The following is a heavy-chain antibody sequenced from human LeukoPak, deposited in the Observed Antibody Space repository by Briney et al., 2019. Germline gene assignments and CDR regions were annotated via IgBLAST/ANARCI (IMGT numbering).Heavy chain of an antibody. CDR2: ISVSGENT. CDR1: GFTFSSYA. V-gene: IGHV3-23*01. Sequence: TGESLRLSCAASGFTFSSYAMTWVRVAPGKGLQWFSTISVSGENTYYADSVKGRFTISRDISKSTLYLQMNSLRDEDTALYYCAKYGSGTYYNGLHWGQGTLVTVSS. J-gene: IGHJ4*02. D-gene: IGHD3-10*01. CDR3: AKYGSGTYYNGLH.